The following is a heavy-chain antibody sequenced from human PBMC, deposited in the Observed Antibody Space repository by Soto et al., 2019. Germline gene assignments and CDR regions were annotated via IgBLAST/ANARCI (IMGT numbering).Heavy chain of an antibody. J-gene: IGHJ4*02. D-gene: IGHD2-15*01. CDR1: GGSISSYY. CDR2: IYYSGST. CDR3: ASGGRSYCSGGSCYDLFDY. V-gene: IGHV4-59*01. Sequence: PSETLSLTCTVSGGSISSYYWSWIRQPPGKGLEWIGYIYYSGSTNYNPSLKSRVTISVDTSKNQFSLKLSSVTAADTAVYYCASGGRSYCSGGSCYDLFDYWGQGTLVTV.